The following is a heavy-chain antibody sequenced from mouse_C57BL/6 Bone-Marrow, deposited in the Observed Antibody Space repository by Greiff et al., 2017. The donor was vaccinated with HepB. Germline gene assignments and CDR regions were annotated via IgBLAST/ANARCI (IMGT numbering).Heavy chain of an antibody. CDR1: GFTFSSYG. J-gene: IGHJ3*01. CDR2: ISSGGSYT. V-gene: IGHV5-6*01. CDR3: ARQGSAWFAY. Sequence: EVKLMESGGDLVKPGGSLKLSCAASGFTFSSYGMSWVRPTPDKRLEWVATISSGGSYTYYPDSVKGRFTISRDNAKNTLYLQMSSLKSEDTAMYYCARQGSAWFAYWGQGTLVTVSA.